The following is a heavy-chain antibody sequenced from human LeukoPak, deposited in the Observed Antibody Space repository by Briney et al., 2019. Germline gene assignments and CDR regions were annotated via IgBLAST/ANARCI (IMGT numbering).Heavy chain of an antibody. CDR2: ISAYNGNT. V-gene: IGHV1-18*01. D-gene: IGHD3-10*01. CDR3: ARDGGFGELTHFDY. Sequence: ASVKVSCKASGYTFTSYGISWVRQAPGQGLEWMGWISAYNGNTNYAQKLQGRVTITADESTSTAYMELSSLRSEDTAVYYCARDGGFGELTHFDYWGQGTLVTVSS. CDR1: GYTFTSYG. J-gene: IGHJ4*02.